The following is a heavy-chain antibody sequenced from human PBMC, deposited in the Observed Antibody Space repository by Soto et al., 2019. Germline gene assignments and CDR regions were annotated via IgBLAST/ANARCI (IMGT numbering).Heavy chain of an antibody. Sequence: GASVKVSCKASGYTFTSYDINWVRQATGQGLEWMGWMNPNSGNTGYAQKFQGRVTMTRNTSISTAYMELSSLRSEDTAVYYCASRFGCTHGVCYRVHYYSGMDVWGQGTTVTVS. D-gene: IGHD2-8*01. CDR2: MNPNSGNT. J-gene: IGHJ6*02. CDR3: ASRFGCTHGVCYRVHYYSGMDV. CDR1: GYTFTSYD. V-gene: IGHV1-8*01.